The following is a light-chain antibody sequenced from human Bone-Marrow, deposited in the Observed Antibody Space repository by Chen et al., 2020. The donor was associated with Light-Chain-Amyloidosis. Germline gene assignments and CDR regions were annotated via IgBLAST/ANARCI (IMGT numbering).Light chain of an antibody. Sequence: SYVLTQPSSVSAAPGQTATIACGGNNIGATSVHWYQQTPGQAPLLVVYDVSDRPSGVPERVSGSNSGNTATLTISRVEAGDEADYYCQVWDRSSDRPVFGGGTKLTVL. CDR1: NIGATS. CDR3: QVWDRSSDRPV. CDR2: DVS. V-gene: IGLV3-21*02. J-gene: IGLJ3*02.